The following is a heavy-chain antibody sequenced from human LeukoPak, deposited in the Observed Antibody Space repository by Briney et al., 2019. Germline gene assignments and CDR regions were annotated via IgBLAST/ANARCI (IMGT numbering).Heavy chain of an antibody. Sequence: SETLSLTCAVSGGSIVSTTSYSGWIRQPPGKGLEWIGRIYYSGSTFYNPSLKSRVTISVDTSKTHLSLRLSSVTAAEPAVYYCARHGSTDYFDYWGQGTLVTVSS. V-gene: IGHV4-39*01. CDR1: GGSIVSTTSY. CDR3: ARHGSTDYFDY. CDR2: IYYSGST. D-gene: IGHD2-2*03. J-gene: IGHJ4*02.